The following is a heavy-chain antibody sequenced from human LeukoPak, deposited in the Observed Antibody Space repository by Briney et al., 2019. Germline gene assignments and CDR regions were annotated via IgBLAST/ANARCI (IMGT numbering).Heavy chain of an antibody. D-gene: IGHD6-13*01. CDR2: ISSSSAYM. J-gene: IGHJ3*02. CDR1: GFTFLTYT. Sequence: PGGSLRLSCAASGFTFLTYTMTWVRQAPGKGLEWVSSISSSSAYMYYADSVNGRFTISRDDAKNSLYLQINSLRAEDTAVYYCARARIAAAGTGAFDIWGQGTMVTVSS. V-gene: IGHV3-21*01. CDR3: ARARIAAAGTGAFDI.